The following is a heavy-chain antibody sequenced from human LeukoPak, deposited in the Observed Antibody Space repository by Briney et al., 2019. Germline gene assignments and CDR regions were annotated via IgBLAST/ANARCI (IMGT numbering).Heavy chain of an antibody. D-gene: IGHD1-26*01. CDR2: INHSGST. CDR3: ARGHRGSYLDY. CDR1: GGSFSGYY. Sequence: SETLYLTCAVYGGSFSGYYWSWIRQPPGKGLEWIGEINHSGSTNYNPSLKSRVTISVDTSKNQFSLKLSSVTAADTAVYYCARGHRGSYLDYWGQGTLVTVSS. V-gene: IGHV4-34*01. J-gene: IGHJ4*02.